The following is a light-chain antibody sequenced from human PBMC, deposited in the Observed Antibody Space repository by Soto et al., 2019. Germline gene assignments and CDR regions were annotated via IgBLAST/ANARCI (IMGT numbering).Light chain of an antibody. V-gene: IGKV3-20*01. Sequence: EIVLTQSPGTLSLSPGERATLSCRASQSVSSSYVAWYQPKPGQAPRLLIYGASSRATGIPDRFSGSGSGTDFTLTISRLEPEDFAVYYCQQYGSPLTFGGGTKVEIK. J-gene: IGKJ4*01. CDR2: GAS. CDR1: QSVSSSY. CDR3: QQYGSPLT.